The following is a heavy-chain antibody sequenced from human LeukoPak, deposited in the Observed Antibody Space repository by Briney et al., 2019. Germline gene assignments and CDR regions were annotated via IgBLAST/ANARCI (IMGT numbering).Heavy chain of an antibody. D-gene: IGHD5-12*01. CDR2: IIPIFGTA. CDR3: ARESGYDYGGYYFDY. V-gene: IGHV1-69*13. CDR1: GGTFSSYA. Sequence: SVKVSCTASGGTFSSYAISWVRQAPGQGLEWMGGIIPIFGTANYAQKFQGRVTITADESTSTAYMELSSLRSEDTAVYYCARESGYDYGGYYFDYWGQGTLVTVSS. J-gene: IGHJ4*02.